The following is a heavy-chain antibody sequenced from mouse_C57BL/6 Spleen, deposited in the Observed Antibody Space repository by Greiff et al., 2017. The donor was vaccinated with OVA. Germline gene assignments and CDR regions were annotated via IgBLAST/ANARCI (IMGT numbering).Heavy chain of an antibody. V-gene: IGHV1-76*01. CDR1: GYTFTDYY. J-gene: IGHJ2*01. CDR3: ARSILGSSYDY. Sequence: VMLVESGAELVRPGASVKLSCKASGYTFTDYYINWVKQRPGQGLEWIARIYPGSGNTYYNEKFKGKATLTAEKSSSTAYMQLSSLTSEDSAVYFCARSILGSSYDYWGQGTTLTVSS. CDR2: IYPGSGNT. D-gene: IGHD1-1*01.